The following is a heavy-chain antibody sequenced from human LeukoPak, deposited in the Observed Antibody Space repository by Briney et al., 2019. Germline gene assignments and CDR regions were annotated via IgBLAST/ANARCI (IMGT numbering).Heavy chain of an antibody. CDR3: ARAPDYYYDSSGPHFDY. V-gene: IGHV1-18*01. D-gene: IGHD3-22*01. Sequence: ASVKVSCKASGYTFTSYGISWVRQAPGQGLEWMGWISAYNGNTNYAQKLQGRVTMTTDTSTTTAYMELRSLRSDDAAVYYCARAPDYYYDSSGPHFDYWGQGTLVTVSS. CDR1: GYTFTSYG. CDR2: ISAYNGNT. J-gene: IGHJ4*02.